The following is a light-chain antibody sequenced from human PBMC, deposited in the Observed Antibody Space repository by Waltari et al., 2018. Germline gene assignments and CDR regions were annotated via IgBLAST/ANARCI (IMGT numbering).Light chain of an antibody. J-gene: IGLJ3*02. V-gene: IGLV2-14*03. CDR3: TSQALDGVVL. CDR2: DVT. Sequence: QSALTQPASVSGSPGQSITISCTGIGSAIDDSDFVSWYQHQPGKDPRVIIYDVTNRPSVISHRCSAPKSANTASLTISGLQPEDEGDYYCTSQALDGVVLFGGGTQVTV. CDR1: GSAIDDSDF.